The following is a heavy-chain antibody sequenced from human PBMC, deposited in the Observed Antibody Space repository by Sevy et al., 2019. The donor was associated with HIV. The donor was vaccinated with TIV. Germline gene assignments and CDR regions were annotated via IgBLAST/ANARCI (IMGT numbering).Heavy chain of an antibody. CDR3: TKRVDYISSSAYFDV. J-gene: IGHJ2*01. V-gene: IGHV3-23*01. D-gene: IGHD6-6*01. Sequence: GGSLRLSCAVSGFTFRNYGMSWVRQAPGKGLEWVSSISDSGDETYYADSVKGRFTISRDNSKTTLDLQMNGLRAEDTATYYCTKRVDYISSSAYFDVWGRGTLVTVSS. CDR2: ISDSGDET. CDR1: GFTFRNYG.